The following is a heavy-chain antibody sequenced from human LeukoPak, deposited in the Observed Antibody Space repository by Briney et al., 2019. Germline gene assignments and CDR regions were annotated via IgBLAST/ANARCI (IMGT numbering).Heavy chain of an antibody. CDR1: GGSFSGYY. Sequence: SETLSLTCAVYGGSFSGYYWSWIRQPPGKGLEWIGEINHSGSTNYNPSLKSRVTISVDTSKNQFSLKLSSVTAADTAVYYCARGPRIDYGDPNWFDPWGQGTLVTVSS. V-gene: IGHV4-34*01. D-gene: IGHD4-17*01. CDR2: INHSGST. J-gene: IGHJ5*02. CDR3: ARGPRIDYGDPNWFDP.